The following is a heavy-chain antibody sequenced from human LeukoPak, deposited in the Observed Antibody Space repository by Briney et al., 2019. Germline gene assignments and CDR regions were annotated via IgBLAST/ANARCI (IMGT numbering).Heavy chain of an antibody. V-gene: IGHV1-8*01. CDR1: GYTFTSYD. Sequence: GASVKVSCKASGYTFTSYDINWVRQATGQGLEWMGWMNPNSGNTGYAQKFQGRVTMTRNTSISTAYMELSSLRSEDTAVYYCARGPYCSSTSCYALDAFDIRGQGTMVTVSS. CDR2: MNPNSGNT. CDR3: ARGPYCSSTSCYALDAFDI. D-gene: IGHD2-2*01. J-gene: IGHJ3*02.